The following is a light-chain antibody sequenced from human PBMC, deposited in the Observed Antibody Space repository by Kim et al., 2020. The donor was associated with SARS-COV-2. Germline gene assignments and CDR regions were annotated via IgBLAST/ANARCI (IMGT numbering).Light chain of an antibody. CDR2: DVS. CDR1: SSDVGGYNY. CDR3: SSYTSSSTRV. J-gene: IGLJ2*01. V-gene: IGLV2-14*03. Sequence: QSALTQPASVSGSPGQSITISCTGTSSDVGGYNYVSWYQQHPGKAPKLMIYDVSNRPSGVSNRFSGSKSGNTASLTISGLQGEDEADYYCSSYTSSSTRVFGGGTQLTVL.